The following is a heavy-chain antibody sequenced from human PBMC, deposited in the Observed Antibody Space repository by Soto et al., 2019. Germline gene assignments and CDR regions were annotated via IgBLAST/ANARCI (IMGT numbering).Heavy chain of an antibody. J-gene: IGHJ5*02. CDR1: GFTFSSYA. Sequence: EVQLLESGGGLVQPGGSLRLSCAASGFTFSSYAMSWVRQAPGKGLEWVSAISGSGGSTYYADSVKGRFTISRDNSKNTLYLQMNSLRAEDTAVYYCAKSWPPGWMASQNSGWDGGDWFDPWGQGTLVTVSS. V-gene: IGHV3-23*01. CDR3: AKSWPPGWMASQNSGWDGGDWFDP. D-gene: IGHD6-19*01. CDR2: ISGSGGST.